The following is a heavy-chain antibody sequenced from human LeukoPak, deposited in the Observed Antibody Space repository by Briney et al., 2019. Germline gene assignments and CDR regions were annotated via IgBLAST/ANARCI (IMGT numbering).Heavy chain of an antibody. CDR3: AKGTLPRGYRYGYDLYYFDY. Sequence: PGRSLRLSCAASGFTFSSYAMHWVRQAPGKGLEWVAVISYDGSNKYYADSVKGRFTISRDNSKNTLYLQMNSLRAEDTAVYYCAKGTLPRGYRYGYDLYYFDYWGQGTLVTVSS. J-gene: IGHJ4*02. CDR1: GFTFSSYA. V-gene: IGHV3-30*04. D-gene: IGHD5-18*01. CDR2: ISYDGSNK.